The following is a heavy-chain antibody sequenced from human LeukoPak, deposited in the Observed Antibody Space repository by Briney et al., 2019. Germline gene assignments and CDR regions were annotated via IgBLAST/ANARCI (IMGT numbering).Heavy chain of an antibody. CDR1: GGSVSSSSSY. CDR3: ARTTEGYCRGRSCYSYYYYMDV. J-gene: IGHJ6*03. D-gene: IGHD2-15*01. V-gene: IGHV4-39*01. CDR2: IYYSGSS. Sequence: TSETLSLTCSVSGGSVSSSSSYWGWIRQPPGKGLEWIGSIYYSGSSFDNPALKSRVTISVDTPKNQFSLKLSSVTAADTAVYYCARTTEGYCRGRSCYSYYYYMDVWGKGTTVTVSS.